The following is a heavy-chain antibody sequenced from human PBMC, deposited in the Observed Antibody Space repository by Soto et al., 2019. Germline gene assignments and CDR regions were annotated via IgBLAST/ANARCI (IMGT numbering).Heavy chain of an antibody. CDR3: ARESRLGYRFFDF. D-gene: IGHD5-12*01. CDR1: GDSISSGGFS. CDR2: IYHGGST. Sequence: QLHLQESGSGLVKPSQTLSLTCGVSGDSISSGGFSWNWLRQPPGKGLEWIGNIYHGGSTYYNPSHQSRVTISVDKSKNQFSLKLSSVTAADTAVYYCARESRLGYRFFDFWGQGALVTVSS. V-gene: IGHV4-30-2*01. J-gene: IGHJ4*02.